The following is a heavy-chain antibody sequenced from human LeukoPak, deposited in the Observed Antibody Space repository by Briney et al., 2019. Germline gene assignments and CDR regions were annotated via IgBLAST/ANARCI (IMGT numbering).Heavy chain of an antibody. D-gene: IGHD3-22*01. J-gene: IGHJ4*02. CDR3: ARYYYDSSGYSYYFDY. CDR1: GFTFSSYS. V-gene: IGHV4-39*07. Sequence: GSLRLSCAASGFTFSSYSMNWVRQPPGKGLEWIGSIYYSGSTYYNPSLKSRVTISVDTSKNQFSLKLSSVTAADTAVYYCARYYYDSSGYSYYFDYWGQGTLVTVSS. CDR2: IYYSGST.